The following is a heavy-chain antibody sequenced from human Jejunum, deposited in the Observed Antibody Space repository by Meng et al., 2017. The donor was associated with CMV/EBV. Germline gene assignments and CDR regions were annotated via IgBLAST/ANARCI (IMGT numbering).Heavy chain of an antibody. J-gene: IGHJ4*02. CDR3: ARGGWYLD. Sequence: CTVSGGSISSTTFYWGWIRQPPGKGLEWIGSIYYSGSTGYNPSLKSRVSISVDTSKNQFSLKLSSVTAADTAVYYCARGGWYLDWGQGTLVTVSS. D-gene: IGHD6-13*01. CDR1: GGSISSTTFY. V-gene: IGHV4-39*07. CDR2: IYYSGST.